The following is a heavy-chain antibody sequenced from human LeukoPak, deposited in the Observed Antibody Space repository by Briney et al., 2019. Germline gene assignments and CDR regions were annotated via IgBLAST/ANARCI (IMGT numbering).Heavy chain of an antibody. D-gene: IGHD1-26*01. CDR3: ARDNNWSSDY. V-gene: IGHV3-7*04. CDR1: GFTFSSYW. Sequence: GGALRLSCASSGFTFSSYWMRWVRQTRGKGLEWVADIKPDGSEKYYLDSAKGRFTISRDNAKNSLYLQMNSLRDDDTAVYYCARDNNWSSDYWGQGSLVTVSS. CDR2: IKPDGSEK. J-gene: IGHJ4*02.